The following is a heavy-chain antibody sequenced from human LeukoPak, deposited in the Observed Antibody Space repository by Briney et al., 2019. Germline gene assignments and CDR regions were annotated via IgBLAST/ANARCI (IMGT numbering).Heavy chain of an antibody. V-gene: IGHV3-30-3*01. CDR1: GFTFSSYA. J-gene: IGHJ4*02. D-gene: IGHD2-15*01. CDR3: ARGRSGGSCYSDY. CDR2: ISYDGSNK. Sequence: GGSLRLSCAASGFTFSSYAMHWVRQAPGKGLEWVAVISYDGSNKYYADSVKGRVTISRDNSKNTLYLQMNSLRAEDTAVYYCARGRSGGSCYSDYWGQGTLVTVSS.